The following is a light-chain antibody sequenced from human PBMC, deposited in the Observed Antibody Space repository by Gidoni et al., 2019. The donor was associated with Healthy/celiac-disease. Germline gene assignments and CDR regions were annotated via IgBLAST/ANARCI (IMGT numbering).Light chain of an antibody. CDR1: QDISNY. CDR2: DAS. V-gene: IGKV1-33*01. CDR3: QQYDNPPIT. Sequence: QMPQSPSPLSASVGDSITITCQASQDISNYLNWYQQKPGKAPKLLIYDASNLETGVPSRFSGSGSGTDFTFTISSLQPEDIATYYCQQYDNPPITFGQGTRLEIK. J-gene: IGKJ5*01.